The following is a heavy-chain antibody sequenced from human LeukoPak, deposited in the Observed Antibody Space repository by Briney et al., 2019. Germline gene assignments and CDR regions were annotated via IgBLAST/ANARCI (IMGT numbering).Heavy chain of an antibody. J-gene: IGHJ4*02. CDR1: GYTFTSYD. Sequence: GASVKVSCKASGYTFTSYDINWVRQATGQGLEWMGWMNTNSGNTGYAQKFQGRVTMTRTTSISTAYMELSSLRSEDTAVYYCALDSSGYYRHDYWGQGTLVTVSS. D-gene: IGHD3-22*01. CDR2: MNTNSGNT. V-gene: IGHV1-8*01. CDR3: ALDSSGYYRHDY.